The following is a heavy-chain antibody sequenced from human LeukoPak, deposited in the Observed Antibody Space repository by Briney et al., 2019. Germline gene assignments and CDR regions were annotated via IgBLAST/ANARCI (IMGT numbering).Heavy chain of an antibody. V-gene: IGHV4-39*07. CDR3: ARVLGSYYINAFDI. J-gene: IGHJ3*02. CDR2: IYYSGST. D-gene: IGHD1-26*01. Sequence: PSETLSLTCTVSGGSISSSYYYWGWIRQPPGKGLEWIGSIYYSGSTYYNPSLKSRVTISVDTSKNQFSLKLSSVTAADTAVYYCARVLGSYYINAFDIWGQGTMVTVSS. CDR1: GGSISSSYYY.